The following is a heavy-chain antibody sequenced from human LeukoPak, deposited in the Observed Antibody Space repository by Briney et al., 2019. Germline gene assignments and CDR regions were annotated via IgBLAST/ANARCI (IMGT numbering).Heavy chain of an antibody. CDR3: ATTHFYGSGRNFAY. D-gene: IGHD3-10*01. V-gene: IGHV4-59*08. CDR1: GGSISSYY. CDR2: IYYGGTT. Sequence: SETLSLTCTVSGGSISSYYWSWIRQPPGKGLEWIGYIYYGGTTNYNPSLKSRITISVDTSKTQFSLRLSSVTAADSAMYYCATTHFYGSGRNFAYWGQGTLVTVSS. J-gene: IGHJ4*02.